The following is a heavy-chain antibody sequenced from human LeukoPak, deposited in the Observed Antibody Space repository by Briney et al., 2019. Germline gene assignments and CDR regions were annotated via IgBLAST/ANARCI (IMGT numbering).Heavy chain of an antibody. J-gene: IGHJ3*02. Sequence: GGSLRLSCAASGFTFSPYAMSWVRQAPGKGLEWVSALSGSGGSTYYADSVKGRFTISRDNSKNTLYLQMNSLRAEDTAVYYCARGSAYYDILTGYHHDAFDIWGQGTMVTVSS. CDR3: ARGSAYYDILTGYHHDAFDI. CDR1: GFTFSPYA. CDR2: LSGSGGST. V-gene: IGHV3-23*01. D-gene: IGHD3-9*01.